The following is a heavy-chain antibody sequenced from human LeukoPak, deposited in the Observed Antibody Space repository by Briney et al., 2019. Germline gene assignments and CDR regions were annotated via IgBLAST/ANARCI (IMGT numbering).Heavy chain of an antibody. D-gene: IGHD3-10*02. CDR3: ARSVGVRGWFDP. J-gene: IGHJ5*02. CDR1: GGSISSYY. CDR2: IYYSGST. V-gene: IGHV4-59*01. Sequence: SETLSLTCTVSGGSISSYYWSWIRQPPGEGLEWIGYIYYSGSTNYNPSLKSRVTISVDTSKNQFSLKLSSVTAADTAVYYCARSVGVRGWFDPWGQGTLVTVSS.